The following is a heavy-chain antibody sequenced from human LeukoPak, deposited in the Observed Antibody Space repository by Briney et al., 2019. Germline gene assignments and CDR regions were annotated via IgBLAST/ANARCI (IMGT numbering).Heavy chain of an antibody. Sequence: SETLSLTCTVSGGSISSHYWSWIRQPPGKGLEWIGYMHYSGSTNYNPSLKSRVTISVDTSKNQISLKLSSVTAADTAVYYCARRNGGNWFDPWGQGTIVPVSS. D-gene: IGHD3-16*01. J-gene: IGHJ5*02. CDR2: MHYSGST. CDR1: GGSISSHY. V-gene: IGHV4-59*08. CDR3: ARRNGGNWFDP.